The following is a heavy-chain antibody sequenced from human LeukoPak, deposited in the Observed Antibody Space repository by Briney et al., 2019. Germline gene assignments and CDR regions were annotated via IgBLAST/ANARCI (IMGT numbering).Heavy chain of an antibody. D-gene: IGHD3-10*01. CDR3: ARLMVRGVDYYYYYMDV. CDR2: TYYRSKWYN. CDR1: GDSVSSNSAA. Sequence: SQTLSLTCAISGDSVSSNSAAWNWIRQSPSRGLEWLGRTYYRSKWYNDYAVSVKSRITINPDTSKNQFSLQLNSVTAADTAVYYCARLMVRGVDYYYYYMDVWGKGTTVTISS. J-gene: IGHJ6*03. V-gene: IGHV6-1*01.